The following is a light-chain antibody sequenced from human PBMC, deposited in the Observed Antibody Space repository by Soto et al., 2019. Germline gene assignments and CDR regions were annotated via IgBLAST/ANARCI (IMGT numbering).Light chain of an antibody. CDR3: CSYAGSSTWV. Sequence: QSALTQPASVSGSPGQSITISCTGTSIDVGSYKFVSWYQQHPGKAPKLMIYEGSKRPSGVSNRFSGSKSGNTASLTISGLQADDEADYYCCSYAGSSTWVFGTGTKLTVL. CDR1: SIDVGSYKF. CDR2: EGS. V-gene: IGLV2-23*01. J-gene: IGLJ1*01.